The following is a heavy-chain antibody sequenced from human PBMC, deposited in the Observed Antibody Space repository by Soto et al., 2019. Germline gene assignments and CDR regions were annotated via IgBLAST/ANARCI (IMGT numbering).Heavy chain of an antibody. D-gene: IGHD3-3*01. V-gene: IGHV1-69*13. CDR1: GGTFISYA. CDR2: TIPIFGTT. Sequence: ASGKVSCEAFGGTFISYAFSWVRQAPGQGLECMGGTIPIFGTTHYAQNFQGRVTSTADGSTSTAYMELSSLRSEDTAVYYCAAAVWRGYSDYYYGMDVWGLGTKVTVSS. J-gene: IGHJ6*02. CDR3: AAAVWRGYSDYYYGMDV.